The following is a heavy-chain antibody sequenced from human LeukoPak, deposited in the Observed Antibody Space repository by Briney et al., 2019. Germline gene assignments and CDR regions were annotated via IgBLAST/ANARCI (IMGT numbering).Heavy chain of an antibody. CDR3: ARVLYDSSGSPRVDY. CDR2: ISAYNGNT. J-gene: IGHJ4*02. V-gene: IGHV1-18*01. D-gene: IGHD3-22*01. CDR1: GYTFTSYG. Sequence: GASVKVSCKASGYTFTSYGISWVRQAPGQGLEWMGWISAYNGNTNYAQKLQGRVTMTTDTSTSTAYMELRSLRSDDTAVYYCARVLYDSSGSPRVDYWGQGTLFTVSS.